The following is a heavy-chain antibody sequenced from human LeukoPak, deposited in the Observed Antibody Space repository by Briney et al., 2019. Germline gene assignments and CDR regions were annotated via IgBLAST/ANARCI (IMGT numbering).Heavy chain of an antibody. V-gene: IGHV3-7*03. D-gene: IGHD5/OR15-5a*01. CDR2: INGDGSEN. CDR3: ARGAGNTVSTRFFDY. J-gene: IGHJ4*02. Sequence: GGTLRLSCAASGFTFNNYWMNWVRQAPGKGLEWVANINGDGSENHSVDSVKGQFTISRDNAKSTLYLQMNSLRAEDTAVYYCARGAGNTVSTRFFDYWGRGTLVTVSS. CDR1: GFTFNNYW.